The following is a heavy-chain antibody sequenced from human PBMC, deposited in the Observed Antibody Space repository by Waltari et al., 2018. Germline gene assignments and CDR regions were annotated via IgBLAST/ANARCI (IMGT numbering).Heavy chain of an antibody. V-gene: IGHV3-21*01. CDR2: ISSSSSYI. CDR3: ARGYMTTVTTLGY. CDR1: GFTFSSYS. D-gene: IGHD4-17*01. J-gene: IGHJ4*02. Sequence: EVQLVESGGGLVTPGGSLRLSCAASGFTFSSYSMNWVRQAPGKGLEWVSSISSSSSYIYYADSVKGRFTISRDNAKNSLYLQMNSLRAEDTAVYYCARGYMTTVTTLGYWGQGTLVTVSS.